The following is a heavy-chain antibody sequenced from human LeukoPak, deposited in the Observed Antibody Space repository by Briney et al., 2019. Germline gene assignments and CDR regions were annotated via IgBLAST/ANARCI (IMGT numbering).Heavy chain of an antibody. CDR3: ARDYGSRRFDP. CDR2: ISYDGSNK. V-gene: IGHV3-30*04. Sequence: GTSLRLSCAASGFTFSSYAMHWVRQAPGKGLEWVAVISYDGSNKYYADSVKGRFTISRDNSKNTLYLQMNSLRAEDTAVYYCARDYGSRRFDPWGQGTLVTVSS. CDR1: GFTFSSYA. D-gene: IGHD1-26*01. J-gene: IGHJ5*02.